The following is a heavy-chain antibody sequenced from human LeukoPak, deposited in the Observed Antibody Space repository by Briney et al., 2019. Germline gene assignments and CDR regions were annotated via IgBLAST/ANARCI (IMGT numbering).Heavy chain of an antibody. Sequence: GGSLRLSCAASGFTFSSYAMHWVRQAPGKGLEWVAVISYDGSNKYYADSVKGRFTISRDNAKNSLYLQMNSLRAEDTAVYYCARAWEVYCSSTSCVKFDYWGQGTLVTVSS. J-gene: IGHJ4*02. CDR1: GFTFSSYA. CDR2: ISYDGSNK. V-gene: IGHV3-30*04. CDR3: ARAWEVYCSSTSCVKFDY. D-gene: IGHD2-2*01.